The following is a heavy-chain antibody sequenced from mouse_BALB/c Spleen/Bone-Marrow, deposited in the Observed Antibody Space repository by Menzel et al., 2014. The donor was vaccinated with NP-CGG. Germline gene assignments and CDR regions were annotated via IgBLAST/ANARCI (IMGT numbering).Heavy chain of an antibody. Sequence: EVQLQQSGAELVMPGASVKLSCTASGFNIKDTYMHWVKQRPEQGLEWIGRIDPANGNTKYDPKFQGKATITADTSSNTAYLQLSSLTSEDTAVYYCARNGNYGAWFAYWGQGTLVTVSA. J-gene: IGHJ3*01. CDR1: GFNIKDTY. CDR2: IDPANGNT. D-gene: IGHD2-1*01. V-gene: IGHV14-3*02. CDR3: ARNGNYGAWFAY.